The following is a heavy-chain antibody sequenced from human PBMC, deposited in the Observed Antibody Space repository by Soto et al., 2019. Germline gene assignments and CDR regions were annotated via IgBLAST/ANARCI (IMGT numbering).Heavy chain of an antibody. V-gene: IGHV3-74*01. D-gene: IGHD2-15*01. J-gene: IGHJ4*02. CDR1: GFTFHNYL. Sequence: GGSLKLSCASTGFTFHNYLMHWVHQAPRKGLVCVSLISPDGSYTTYADSVKGRFTISRDNAKSTLYLQMNSLRAEDTAMYYCVRGMVVAKGIDYWDQGA. CDR2: ISPDGSYT. CDR3: VRGMVVAKGIDY.